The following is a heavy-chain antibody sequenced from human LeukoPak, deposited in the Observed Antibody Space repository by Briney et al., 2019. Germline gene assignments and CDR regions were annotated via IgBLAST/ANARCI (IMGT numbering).Heavy chain of an antibody. V-gene: IGHV4-38-2*01. CDR2: IYHSGST. CDR3: ATSPLYCSGGSCYQGYFDY. D-gene: IGHD2-15*01. CDR1: GYSISSGYY. Sequence: SETLSLTCAVSGYSISSGYYWGWIRQPPGKGLEWIGSIYHSGSTYYNPSLKSRVTISVDTSKNQFSLKLSSVTAADTAVYYCATSPLYCSGGSCYQGYFDYWGQGTPVTVSS. J-gene: IGHJ4*02.